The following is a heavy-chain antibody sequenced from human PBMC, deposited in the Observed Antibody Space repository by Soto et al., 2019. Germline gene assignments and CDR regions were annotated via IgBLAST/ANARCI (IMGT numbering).Heavy chain of an antibody. Sequence: SETLSLTCAVYGGSSSGYYWSGIRQPPGKGLKRIEYIYYSGETPKNPSQKSQVTISIETSKNKFTLKLSSGTAADTAFYYFAREGALLFGGNSDYYSSMDVWGQGTTVTVS. V-gene: IGHV4-34*11. J-gene: IGHJ6*02. CDR2: IYYSGET. CDR3: AREGALLFGGNSDYYSSMDV. CDR1: GGSSSGYY. D-gene: IGHD2-21*02.